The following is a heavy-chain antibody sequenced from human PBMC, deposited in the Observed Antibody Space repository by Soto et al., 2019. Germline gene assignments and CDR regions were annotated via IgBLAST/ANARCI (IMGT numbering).Heavy chain of an antibody. CDR3: AKHPGIAAIGSYNWFDP. J-gene: IGHJ5*02. V-gene: IGHV3-23*01. CDR2: ISGSGGST. D-gene: IGHD6-13*01. CDR1: GFTFSSYA. Sequence: HPGGSLRLSCAASGFTFSSYAMSWVRQAPGKGLEWVSAISGSGGSTYYADSVKGRFTIPRDNSKNTLYLQMNSLRAEDTAVYYCAKHPGIAAIGSYNWFDPWGQGTLVTVSS.